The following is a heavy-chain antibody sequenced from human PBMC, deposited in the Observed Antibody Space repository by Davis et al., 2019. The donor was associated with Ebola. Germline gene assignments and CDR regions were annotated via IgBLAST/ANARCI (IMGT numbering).Heavy chain of an antibody. CDR2: INPNSGGT. D-gene: IGHD3-3*01. CDR3: ARGASITISVPDAFDI. V-gene: IGHV1-2*04. Sequence: ASVKVSCKASGYTFTGYYMHWVRQAPGQGLEWMGWINPNSGGTNYAQKFQGWVTMTRDTSISTAYMELSRLRSDDTAVYYCARGASITISVPDAFDIWGQGTMVTVSS. CDR1: GYTFTGYY. J-gene: IGHJ3*02.